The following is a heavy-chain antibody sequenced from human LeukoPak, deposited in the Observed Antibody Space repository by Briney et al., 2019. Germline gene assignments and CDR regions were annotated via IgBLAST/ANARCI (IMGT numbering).Heavy chain of an antibody. Sequence: SETLSLTCTVSGGSISIYYWSWIRQPPGKGLEWIGYIYYSGTTNYNPSLKSRVTISVDTSKNQFSLKLSSVTAADTAVYYCARGVYIAAAQYGYWGQGTLVSVSS. D-gene: IGHD6-13*01. CDR1: GGSISIYY. CDR3: ARGVYIAAAQYGY. CDR2: IYYSGTT. V-gene: IGHV4-59*01. J-gene: IGHJ4*02.